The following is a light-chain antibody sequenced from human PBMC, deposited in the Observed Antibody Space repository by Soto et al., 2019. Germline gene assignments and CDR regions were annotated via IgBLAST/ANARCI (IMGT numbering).Light chain of an antibody. CDR1: SSDVGSYNY. Sequence: QSALTQPASVSGSPGQSITISCTGTSSDVGSYNYVSWYQQHPGKAPKLMIYDVSNRPSGVSNLFSGSKSGNTASLTISGLQAEDEADYYCSSYTGSNTLVFGGGTKLTVL. V-gene: IGLV2-14*01. CDR3: SSYTGSNTLV. CDR2: DVS. J-gene: IGLJ2*01.